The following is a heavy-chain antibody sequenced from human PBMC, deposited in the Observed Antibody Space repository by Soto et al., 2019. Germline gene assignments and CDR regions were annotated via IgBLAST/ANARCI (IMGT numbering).Heavy chain of an antibody. CDR3: AKSGYCSGGSCYSYYYYYMDV. Sequence: GGSLRLSCAASGFTFSSYAMSWVRQAPGKGLEWVSAISGSGGSTYYADSEKGRFTISRDNSKNTLYLQMNSLRAEDTAVYYCAKSGYCSGGSCYSYYYYYMDVWGKGTTVTVSS. CDR2: ISGSGGST. J-gene: IGHJ6*03. CDR1: GFTFSSYA. V-gene: IGHV3-23*01. D-gene: IGHD2-15*01.